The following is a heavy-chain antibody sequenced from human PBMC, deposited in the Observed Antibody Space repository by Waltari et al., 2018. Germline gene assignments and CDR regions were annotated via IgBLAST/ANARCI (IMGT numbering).Heavy chain of an antibody. CDR1: GYSFTSQW. V-gene: IGHV5-51*01. J-gene: IGHJ3*02. CDR3: ATTELTARTFNI. Sequence: EVQLVQSGAEVKKPGESLKISCKTSGYSFTSQWIGWVRQMSGKGLEWMGIIYPGYSDTRYSPSFQGQVTISADKSFSTAYLQWSSLKASDAAMYYCATTELTARTFNIWGQGTLVTVSS. D-gene: IGHD7-27*01. CDR2: IYPGYSDT.